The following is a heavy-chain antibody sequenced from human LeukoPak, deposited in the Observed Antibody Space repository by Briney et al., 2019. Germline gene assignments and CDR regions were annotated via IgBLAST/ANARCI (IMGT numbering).Heavy chain of an antibody. CDR3: AKPRGGTYQYYFDY. D-gene: IGHD1-26*01. CDR2: ISGSGSGT. J-gene: IGHJ4*02. Sequence: GGSLRLSCAASGFTFSSYAMTWVRQAPGKGPEWVSHISGSGSGTYYAASVKGRFTIPRDNSKNALYLQMNSLRAEDTALYYCAKPRGGTYQYYFDYWGQGALVTVSS. CDR1: GFTFSSYA. V-gene: IGHV3-23*01.